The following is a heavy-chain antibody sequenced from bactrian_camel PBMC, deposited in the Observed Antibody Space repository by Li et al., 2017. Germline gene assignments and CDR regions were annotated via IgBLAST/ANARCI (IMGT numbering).Heavy chain of an antibody. J-gene: IGHJ4*01. CDR2: IYSDISNT. V-gene: IGHV3-2*01. CDR3: VALGWGFNY. D-gene: IGHD1*01. Sequence: HVQLVESGGGSVQAGGALRLSCAASGFFFSSYYMNWVRQAPGKGLEWVSSIYSDISNTYYADFVKGRFTISRANTMNTAYLQMDSLKSEDTAQDYCVALGWGFNYWGQGTQVT. CDR1: GFFFSSYY.